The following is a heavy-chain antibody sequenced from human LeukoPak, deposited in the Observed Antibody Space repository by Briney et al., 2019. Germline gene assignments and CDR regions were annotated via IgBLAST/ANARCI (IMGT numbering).Heavy chain of an antibody. CDR1: GFTFRTYG. CDR2: FWYVGSNK. Sequence: GGSLRLSCAASGFTFRTYGMHWVRQAPGKGLEWVALFWYVGSNKYYADSVKGRFTISRDNSKNTLYLQMNSLRVEDTAVYYCARDSIPAAGTTGVGFDCWGQGTLVSVSS. CDR3: ARDSIPAAGTTGVGFDC. J-gene: IGHJ4*02. V-gene: IGHV3-33*08. D-gene: IGHD6-13*01.